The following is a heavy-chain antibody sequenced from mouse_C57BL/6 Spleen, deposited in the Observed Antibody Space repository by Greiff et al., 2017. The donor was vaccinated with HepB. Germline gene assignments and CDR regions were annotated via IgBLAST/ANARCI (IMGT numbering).Heavy chain of an antibody. Sequence: EVKLMESGGGLVKPGGSLKLSCAASGFTFSDYGMHWVRQAPEKGLEWVAYISSGSSTIYYADTGKGRFTISRDNAKNTLFLQMTSLRSEDTAMYYCARGEDHGGFAYWGQGTLVTVSA. CDR1: GFTFSDYG. CDR2: ISSGSSTI. CDR3: ARGEDHGGFAY. V-gene: IGHV5-17*01. J-gene: IGHJ3*01.